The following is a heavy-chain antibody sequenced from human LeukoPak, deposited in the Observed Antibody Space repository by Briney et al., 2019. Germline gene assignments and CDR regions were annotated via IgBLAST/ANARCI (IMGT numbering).Heavy chain of an antibody. CDR3: AGWYNWFDP. V-gene: IGHV1-8*01. CDR1: GYTFTSYV. Sequence: ASVKVSCKASGYTFTSYVINWVRQTPGQGLEWMGWTNPNSGNTGNAQTFQGRVTMTRNTSISTAYMELSRLRSEDTAVYYWAGWYNWFDPWGQGTLVTVSS. J-gene: IGHJ5*02. D-gene: IGHD6-19*01. CDR2: TNPNSGNT.